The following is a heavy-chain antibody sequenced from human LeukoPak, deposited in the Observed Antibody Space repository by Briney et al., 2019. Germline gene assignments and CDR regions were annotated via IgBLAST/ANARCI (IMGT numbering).Heavy chain of an antibody. V-gene: IGHV3-21*04. CDR3: ARDKDYGSGSDYNEYVFDF. CDR2: ISGSSTYI. D-gene: IGHD3-10*01. J-gene: IGHJ3*01. Sequence: GGSLRLSCAASGFTFSSYSMNWVRQAPGKGLEWVSSISGSSTYIYYADSVKGRFTVSRDNAKNSLYLQMNSLRAEDTAVYYCARDKDYGSGSDYNEYVFDFWGQGTMVTVSS. CDR1: GFTFSSYS.